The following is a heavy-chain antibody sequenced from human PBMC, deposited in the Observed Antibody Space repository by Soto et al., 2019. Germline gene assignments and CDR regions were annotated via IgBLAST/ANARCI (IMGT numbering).Heavy chain of an antibody. CDR1: GYTFTSYA. V-gene: IGHV1-3*01. D-gene: IGHD4-4*01. J-gene: IGHJ5*02. CDR2: INAGNGNT. CDR3: ARDLYSNNYNWFDP. Sequence: QVQLVQSGAEVKKPGASVKVSCKASGYTFTSYAMHWVRQAPGQRLEWMGWINAGNGNTKYSQKFQGRVTLTRDTSASTAYMELSSLRSEDTAVYYCARDLYSNNYNWFDPWGQGTLVTVSS.